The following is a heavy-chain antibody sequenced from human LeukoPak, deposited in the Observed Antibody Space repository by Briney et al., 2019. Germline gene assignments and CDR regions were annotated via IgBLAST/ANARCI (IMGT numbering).Heavy chain of an antibody. CDR1: GGTFISYA. D-gene: IGHD6-6*01. CDR3: ARVTRIAARQFYYMDV. J-gene: IGHJ6*03. Sequence: GASVKVSCKASGGTFISYAISWVRQAPGQGRDWMGGIIPIFGTANYAQKFQGRVTITADESTSTAYMELSSLRSEDTAVYYCARVTRIAARQFYYMDVWGKGTTVTVSS. V-gene: IGHV1-69*01. CDR2: IIPIFGTA.